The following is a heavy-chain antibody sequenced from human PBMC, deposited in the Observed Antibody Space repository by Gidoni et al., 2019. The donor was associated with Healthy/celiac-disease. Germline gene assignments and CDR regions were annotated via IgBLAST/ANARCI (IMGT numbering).Heavy chain of an antibody. Sequence: EVQLVESGGGLVQPGRSLLLSCAASGFTFDAYAMHWVRQATGKGLEWVAGISWNSGSIGYADSVKGRFTISRDNAKNSLYLQMNSLRAEDTAWYYCAKDRVRMVRGVIIKGHYYYYGMDVWGQGTTVTVSS. CDR1: GFTFDAYA. CDR3: AKDRVRMVRGVIIKGHYYYYGMDV. D-gene: IGHD3-10*01. CDR2: ISWNSGSI. J-gene: IGHJ6*02. V-gene: IGHV3-9*01.